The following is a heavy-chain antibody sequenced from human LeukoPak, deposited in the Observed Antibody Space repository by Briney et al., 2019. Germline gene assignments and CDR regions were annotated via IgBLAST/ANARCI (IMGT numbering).Heavy chain of an antibody. CDR1: GFTFSSYA. Sequence: SGGSLRLSCAASGFTFSSYAMHWVRQAPGKGLEWVAVISYDGSNKYYADSVKGRFTISRDNSKNTLYLQMNSLRAEDTAVYYCAQDSSSWYGRGWFDPWGQGTLVNVSS. V-gene: IGHV3-30*04. J-gene: IGHJ5*02. D-gene: IGHD6-13*01. CDR3: AQDSSSWYGRGWFDP. CDR2: ISYDGSNK.